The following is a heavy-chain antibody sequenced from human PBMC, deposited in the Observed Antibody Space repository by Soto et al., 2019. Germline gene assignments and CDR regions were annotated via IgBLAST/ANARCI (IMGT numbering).Heavy chain of an antibody. CDR3: ARLSAFDI. CDR2: IHPSDSDT. V-gene: IGHV5-10-1*01. J-gene: IGHJ3*02. Sequence: PGESLKISCKGSGYSFTSFWINWVRQMPGKGPEWMGRIHPSDSDTDYSPSFQGHVTISADNSISTAYLQWSSLKASDTAMYYCARLSAFDIWGPGTMVTVSS. CDR1: GYSFTSFW.